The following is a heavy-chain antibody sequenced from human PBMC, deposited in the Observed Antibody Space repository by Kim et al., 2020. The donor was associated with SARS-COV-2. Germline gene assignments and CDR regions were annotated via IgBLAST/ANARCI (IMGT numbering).Heavy chain of an antibody. CDR3: ARSYDSSGYFPFDY. Sequence: SETLSLTCTVSGGSISSSSYYWGWIRQPPGKGLEWIGSIYYSGSTYYNPSLKSRVTISVDTSKNQFSLKLSSVTAADTAVYYCARSYDSSGYFPFDYWGQGTLVTVSS. CDR2: IYYSGST. CDR1: GGSISSSSYY. D-gene: IGHD3-22*01. J-gene: IGHJ4*02. V-gene: IGHV4-39*01.